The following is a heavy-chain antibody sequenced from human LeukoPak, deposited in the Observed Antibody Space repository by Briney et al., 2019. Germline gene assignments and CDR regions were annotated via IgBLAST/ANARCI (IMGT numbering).Heavy chain of an antibody. Sequence: GGSLRLSCAASGFSFSRYTMSWVRQAPGKGLEWVSFISRTSSDIYHADSVKGRFTISRDNAKNSLYLQMNSLRAEDTADDYCAREHPDDVGWGQSALVTVS. CDR2: ISRTSSDI. V-gene: IGHV3-21*01. D-gene: IGHD1-26*01. CDR1: GFSFSRYT. CDR3: AREHPDDVG. J-gene: IGHJ1*01.